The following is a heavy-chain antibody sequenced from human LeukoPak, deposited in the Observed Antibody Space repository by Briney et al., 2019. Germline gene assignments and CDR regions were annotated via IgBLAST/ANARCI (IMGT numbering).Heavy chain of an antibody. CDR3: ARDMVPYYYYYYGMDV. CDR1: GYTFTSYG. D-gene: IGHD3-10*01. J-gene: IGHJ6*02. CDR2: ISAYNGNT. Sequence: ASVKVSCKASGYTFTSYGISWVRQAPGQGLEWMGWISAYNGNTNYAQKLQGRVTMTTDTSTSTAYMELRSLRSDDTAVYYCARDMVPYYYYYYGMDVWGQGTTVTASS. V-gene: IGHV1-18*01.